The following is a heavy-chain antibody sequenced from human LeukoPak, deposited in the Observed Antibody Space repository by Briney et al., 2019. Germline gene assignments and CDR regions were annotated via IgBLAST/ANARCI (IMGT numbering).Heavy chain of an antibody. CDR1: GYTFTDYF. CDR3: ARVRIGQQLDKYYYYAMDV. D-gene: IGHD6-13*01. Sequence: ASVKVSCKASGYTFTDYFMHWVRQAPGQGLEWMGWINPNSGGTNYAQKFQGRVTMTTDTSISTAYMEASRLRSDDTAVYYCARVRIGQQLDKYYYYAMDVWGQGTTVTVSS. J-gene: IGHJ6*02. V-gene: IGHV1-2*02. CDR2: INPNSGGT.